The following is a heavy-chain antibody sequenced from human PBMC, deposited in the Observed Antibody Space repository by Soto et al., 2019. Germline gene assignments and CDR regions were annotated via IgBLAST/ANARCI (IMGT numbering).Heavy chain of an antibody. Sequence: QVQLVESGGGVVLPGRSLRLSCVASGFSFSTSVMHWVRQAPGKGLEWVAAMSYDGYSKYYADSVKGRFTISRDNSINTMYLEIDSLRVEDTAVYYGAREVGSSGRCGWVDPWGQGTLVTVSS. V-gene: IGHV3-30*04. CDR3: AREVGSSGRCGWVDP. D-gene: IGHD6-19*01. CDR2: MSYDGYSK. J-gene: IGHJ5*02. CDR1: GFSFSTSV.